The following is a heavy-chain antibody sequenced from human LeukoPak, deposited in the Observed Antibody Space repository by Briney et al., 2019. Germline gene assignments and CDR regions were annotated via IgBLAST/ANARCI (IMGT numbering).Heavy chain of an antibody. CDR2: IYHSGST. CDR1: GYSISRGYS. D-gene: IGHD6-6*01. V-gene: IGHV4-38-2*02. CDR3: ASGPVLAGHYYYYYYMDV. Sequence: SETLSLTCTVSGYSISRGYSWGWIWQPPGKGLEWIGNIYHSGSTNYSPSLKSRVTISVDKSKNQFSLKLSSVTTADTAVYYCASGPVLAGHYYYYYYMDVWGKGTTVTVSS. J-gene: IGHJ6*03.